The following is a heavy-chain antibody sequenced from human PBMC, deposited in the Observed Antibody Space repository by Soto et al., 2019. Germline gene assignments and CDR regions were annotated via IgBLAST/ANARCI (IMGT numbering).Heavy chain of an antibody. J-gene: IGHJ4*02. CDR2: IRKKVNTYTT. V-gene: IGHV3-72*01. CDR3: VRAGGDFSFDF. Sequence: EVQLVESGGGLVQPGGSLRLSCAASGFTFSDHYMDWVRQAPGKGLEWVGRIRKKVNTYTTEYAASVKGRFTISRDDSKNALYLQMNSLETGDTAVYYCVRAGGDFSFDFWGQGNLVSVSS. CDR1: GFTFSDHY. D-gene: IGHD2-21*02.